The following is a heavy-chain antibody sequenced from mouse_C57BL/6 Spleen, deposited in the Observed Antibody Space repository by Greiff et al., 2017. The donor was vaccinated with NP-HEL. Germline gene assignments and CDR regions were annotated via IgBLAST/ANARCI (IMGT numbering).Heavy chain of an antibody. CDR3: ARGIRNYYGSRGYAMDY. J-gene: IGHJ3*01. Sequence: QVQLKQPGAELVKPGASVKLSCKASGYTFTSYWMQWVKQRPGQGLEWIGEIDPSDSYTNYNQKFKGKATLTVDTSSSTAYMQLSSLTSEDSAVYYCARGIRNYYGSRGYAMDYWGQGTLVTVSA. CDR1: GYTFTSYW. V-gene: IGHV1-50*01. D-gene: IGHD1-1*01. CDR2: IDPSDSYT.